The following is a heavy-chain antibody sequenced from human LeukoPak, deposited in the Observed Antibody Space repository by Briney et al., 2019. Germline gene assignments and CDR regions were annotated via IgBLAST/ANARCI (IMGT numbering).Heavy chain of an antibody. D-gene: IGHD2/OR15-2a*01. CDR2: IHYSGII. J-gene: IGHJ4*02. CDR1: GGSINISNYY. V-gene: IGHV4-39*01. CDR3: AGHRRDLTPTFDY. Sequence: TSETLSLTCTVSGGSINISNYYWGWIRQPPGKGLECIGNIHYSGIIFYNPSFKSRVTFSVDTSKNYFSLKLSSVTAADTAVYYCAGHRRDLTPTFDYWGQGTLVTVSS.